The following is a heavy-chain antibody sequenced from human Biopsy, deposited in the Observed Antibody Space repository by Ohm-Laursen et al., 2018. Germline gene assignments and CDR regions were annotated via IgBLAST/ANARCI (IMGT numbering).Heavy chain of an antibody. CDR3: VRLEAGLFYAFDI. CDR1: GFTFSTYE. CDR2: ISHSSGPT. Sequence: SLRLSCAASGFTFSTYEMNWVRQAPGKGLEWISFISHSSGPTNYADSVRGRFTISRDNAKNALYLQMNSLRVEDTAFYYCVRLEAGLFYAFDIWGHGTTVTVSS. J-gene: IGHJ3*02. V-gene: IGHV3-48*03. D-gene: IGHD6-19*01.